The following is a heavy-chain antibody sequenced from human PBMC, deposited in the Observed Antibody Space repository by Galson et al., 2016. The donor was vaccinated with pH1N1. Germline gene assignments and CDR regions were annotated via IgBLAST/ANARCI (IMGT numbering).Heavy chain of an antibody. V-gene: IGHV3-30*04. CDR2: MSYDGSHK. Sequence: SLRLSCAASGFTFSSYAMHWVRQAPGKGLEWVAVMSYDGSHKYYADSVKGRFTISRDNFKHTLYRQMNSLRAEETAVYYCERDRLPYGGNTEGIFHYNGMAVWGQGTTVTVSS. D-gene: IGHD4-23*01. J-gene: IGHJ6*02. CDR1: GFTFSSYA. CDR3: ERDRLPYGGNTEGIFHYNGMAV.